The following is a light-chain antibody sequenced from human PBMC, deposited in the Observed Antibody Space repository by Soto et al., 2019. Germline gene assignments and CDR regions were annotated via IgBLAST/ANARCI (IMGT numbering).Light chain of an antibody. CDR1: SGHSSYA. CDR3: QTWGTGIRV. J-gene: IGLJ3*02. Sequence: QPVLTQSPSASASLGASVKLTCTLSSGHSSYAIAWHQQQPEKGPRYLMKLNSDGSHSKGDGIPDRFSGSSSGAERYLTISGLPSEDEADYYCQTWGTGIRVFGGGTKLTVL. V-gene: IGLV4-69*01. CDR2: LNSDGSH.